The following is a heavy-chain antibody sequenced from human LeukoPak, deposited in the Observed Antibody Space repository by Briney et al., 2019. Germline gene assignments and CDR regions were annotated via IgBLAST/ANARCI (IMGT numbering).Heavy chain of an antibody. Sequence: SETLSLTCTVSGGTMSGGNYYWSWIRQSPGKGLEWIGYIHYAGSTYYNPSLKSRLTMSVDRPKNQFSLKLASVTAADTAVYYCARAQGSSWYWVDPWGRGTLITVSS. D-gene: IGHD6-13*01. CDR3: ARAQGSSWYWVDP. J-gene: IGHJ5*02. CDR1: GGTMSGGNYY. CDR2: IHYAGST. V-gene: IGHV4-30-4*01.